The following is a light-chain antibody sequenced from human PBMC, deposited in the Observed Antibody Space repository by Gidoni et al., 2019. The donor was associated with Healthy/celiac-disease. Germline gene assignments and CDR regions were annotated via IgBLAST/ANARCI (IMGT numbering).Light chain of an antibody. CDR2: DVS. CDR1: SSDVGGYNY. V-gene: IGLV2-11*01. J-gene: IGLJ1*01. Sequence: QSALTQPRSVSGSPGQSVTISCTGTSSDVGGYNYVSWYQQHPGNAPKLMIYDVSKRPSGVPDRFSGSKSGNTASLTISGLQAEDEADYYCCSYAGSYVFGTWTKVTVL. CDR3: CSYAGSYV.